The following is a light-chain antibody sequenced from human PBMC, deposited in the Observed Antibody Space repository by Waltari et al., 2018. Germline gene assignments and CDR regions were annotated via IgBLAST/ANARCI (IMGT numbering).Light chain of an antibody. CDR2: KAS. V-gene: IGKV1-5*03. J-gene: IGKJ4*01. CDR1: QSIITW. Sequence: DIQMTQSPSTLSASVGDRVTISCRASQSIITWLAWYQQKPGKAPKLLVYKASSLECGVPSRFRGSGSGTEFTLTISSLQADDFATYYCQQYNKYPLTFGGGTNVEI. CDR3: QQYNKYPLT.